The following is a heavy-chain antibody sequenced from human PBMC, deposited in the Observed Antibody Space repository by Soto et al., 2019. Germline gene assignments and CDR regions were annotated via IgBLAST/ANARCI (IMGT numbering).Heavy chain of an antibody. CDR3: AHKGYGDYPLDY. V-gene: IGHV2-5*02. Sequence: QITLKESGPTLVKPTQTLTLTCTFSGFSLSTSGVGVGWIRQPPGKALEWLAVIYWDDYKHYSQSLKSRLTITKDTSKNQVVLTMTNMDPVDTATYYCAHKGYGDYPLDYWGQGTLLTVSS. CDR1: GFSLSTSGVG. J-gene: IGHJ4*02. CDR2: IYWDDYK. D-gene: IGHD4-17*01.